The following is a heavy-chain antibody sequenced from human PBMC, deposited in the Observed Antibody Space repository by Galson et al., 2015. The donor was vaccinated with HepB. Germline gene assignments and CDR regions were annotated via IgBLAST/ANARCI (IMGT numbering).Heavy chain of an antibody. CDR1: GFTFSSYW. Sequence: SLRLSCAASGFTFSSYWMSWVRQAPGKGLEWVANIKQDGSEKYYVDSVKGRFTISRDNAKNSLYLQMNSLRAEDTAVYYCARVLYGPGGMRDDAFDIWGQGTMVTVSS. J-gene: IGHJ3*02. D-gene: IGHD3-10*01. CDR3: ARVLYGPGGMRDDAFDI. V-gene: IGHV3-7*03. CDR2: IKQDGSEK.